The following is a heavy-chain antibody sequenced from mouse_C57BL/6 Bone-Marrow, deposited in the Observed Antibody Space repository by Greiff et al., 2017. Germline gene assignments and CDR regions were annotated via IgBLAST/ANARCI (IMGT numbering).Heavy chain of an antibody. CDR1: GISITTGNYR. V-gene: IGHV3-5*01. CDR2: IYNSGTI. D-gene: IGHD2-5*01. CDR3: ARHYSNSWYFDV. Sequence: VQLQQSGPGLVKPSQTVFLTCTVTGISITTGNYRWSWLRQFPGHKLEWIGYIYNSGTIYYNPSLTSRTTLTSDTPKNQVFLEMNSLTAEDTATYDCARHYSNSWYFDVWGTGTTVTVSS. J-gene: IGHJ1*03.